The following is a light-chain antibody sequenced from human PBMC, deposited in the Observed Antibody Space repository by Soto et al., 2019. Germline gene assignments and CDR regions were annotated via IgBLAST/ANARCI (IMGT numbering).Light chain of an antibody. J-gene: IGKJ1*01. CDR2: QAP. Sequence: DIQMTQSPSTLSASVGDRVTITCRASQAVNYWLAWFQQKPGKAPKLLISQAPLLENGVSSRFSGSGSGTEFTLTISSLKHDYFATYYCQHDHSYSRTFGQGSKSE. V-gene: IGKV1-5*03. CDR1: QAVNYW. CDR3: QHDHSYSRT.